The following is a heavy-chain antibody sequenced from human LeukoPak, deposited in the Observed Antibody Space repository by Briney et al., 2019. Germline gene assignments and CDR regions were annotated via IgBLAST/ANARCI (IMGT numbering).Heavy chain of an antibody. Sequence: SETLSLTCTVSGGSISSGGYYWSWIRQPPGKGLEWIGYIYHSGSTYYNPSLKSRVTISVDRSKNQFSLKLSSVTAADTAVYYCARRRYSYGPNDYWGQGTLVIVSS. CDR3: ARRRYSYGPNDY. V-gene: IGHV4-30-2*01. D-gene: IGHD5-18*01. CDR2: IYHSGST. CDR1: GGSISSGGYY. J-gene: IGHJ4*02.